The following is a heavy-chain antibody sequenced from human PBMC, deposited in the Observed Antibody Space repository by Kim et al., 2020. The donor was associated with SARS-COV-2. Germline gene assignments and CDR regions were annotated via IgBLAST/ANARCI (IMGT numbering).Heavy chain of an antibody. CDR1: GGTFSSYA. Sequence: SVKVSCKASGGTFSSYAISWVRQAPGQGLEWMGGIIPIFGKGNYAQKFQGRVTITADESTSTAYMELSSLRSEDTAVYFFARKIVGATTYHSMDVWGPG. V-gene: IGHV1-69*13. D-gene: IGHD1-26*01. CDR2: IIPIFGKG. J-gene: IGHJ6*02. CDR3: ARKIVGATTYHSMDV.